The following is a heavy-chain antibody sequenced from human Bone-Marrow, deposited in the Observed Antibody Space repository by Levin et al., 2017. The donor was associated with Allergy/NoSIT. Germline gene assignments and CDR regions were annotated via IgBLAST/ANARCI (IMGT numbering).Heavy chain of an antibody. V-gene: IGHV3-23*01. D-gene: IGHD1-1*01. Sequence: GESLKISCAASGFIFDSNAMNWARQAPGKGLEWVSSITSSGANTYYADSVKGRFTISRDNSKNTLYLQLNSLRAEDTALYYCAKDGWNYWGQGTLVTVSS. CDR1: GFIFDSNA. CDR2: ITSSGANT. J-gene: IGHJ4*02. CDR3: AKDGWNY.